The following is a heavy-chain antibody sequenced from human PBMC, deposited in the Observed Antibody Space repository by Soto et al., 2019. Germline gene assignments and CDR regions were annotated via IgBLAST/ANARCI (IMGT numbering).Heavy chain of an antibody. CDR1: GFTFSRNA. CDR3: AKSEPYGCGRYYFDY. V-gene: IGHV3-23*01. J-gene: IGHJ4*02. CDR2: ISGGGGAT. D-gene: IGHD1-26*01. Sequence: EVQLLESGGGLVQPGGSLRLSCAASGFTFSRNAMSWVRQAPGKGLEWVAGISGGGGATYYADSVKGRFTISRDNSKNMRYLQMNSLRGEDTTILYCAKSEPYGCGRYYFDYWGQGSLVIVSS.